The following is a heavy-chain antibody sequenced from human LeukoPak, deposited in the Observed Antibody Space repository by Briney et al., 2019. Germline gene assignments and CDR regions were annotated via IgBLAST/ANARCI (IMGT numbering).Heavy chain of an antibody. CDR1: GFTFSSYG. CDR3: AKDLGPYDILTGCDY. D-gene: IGHD3-9*01. J-gene: IGHJ4*02. CDR2: IPYDGSNK. V-gene: IGHV3-30*18. Sequence: PGRSLRLSCAASGFTFSSYGMHWVRQAQGKGLEGGAVIPYDGSNKYYEDSVKGRFTISRDNSKNTLYLQMNSLRAEDTAVYYCAKDLGPYDILTGCDYWGQGTLVTVSS.